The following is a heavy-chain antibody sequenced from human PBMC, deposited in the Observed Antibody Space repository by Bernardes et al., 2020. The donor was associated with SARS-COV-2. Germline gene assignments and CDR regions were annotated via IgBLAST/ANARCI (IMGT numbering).Heavy chain of an antibody. CDR3: AKNLGTNYNY. J-gene: IGHJ4*02. V-gene: IGHV3-48*03. Sequence: GGSLRLSCAASGFTFSSYEMNWVRQAPGKGLEWVSYISSSGSTIYYADSVKGRFTISRDNAKNSLYLQMNSLRADNTAVYYCAKNLGTNYNYWGQGTLVTVSS. D-gene: IGHD4-4*01. CDR1: GFTFSSYE. CDR2: ISSSGSTI.